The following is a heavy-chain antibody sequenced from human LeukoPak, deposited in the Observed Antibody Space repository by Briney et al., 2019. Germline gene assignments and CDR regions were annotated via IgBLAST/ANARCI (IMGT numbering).Heavy chain of an antibody. J-gene: IGHJ4*02. V-gene: IGHV4-59*01. CDR3: ARVMGDSSAEFDY. D-gene: IGHD3-22*01. CDR1: GGSISSYY. CDR2: IYYSGST. Sequence: SETLSLTCTVSGGSISSYYWNWIRQPPGKGLEWIGYIYYSGSTNYNPSLKSRVTISVDTSKNQFSLKLSSVTAADTAVYYCARVMGDSSAEFDYWGQGTLVTVSS.